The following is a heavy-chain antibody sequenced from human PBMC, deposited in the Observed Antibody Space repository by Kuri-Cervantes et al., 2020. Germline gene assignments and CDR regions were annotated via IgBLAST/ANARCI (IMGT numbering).Heavy chain of an antibody. CDR1: GGTFSSYA. V-gene: IGHV1-69*05. Sequence: SVKVSCKASGGTFSSYAISWVRQAPGQGLEWMGGIIPIFGTANYAQKFQDRVTITTDESTSTAYMELSSLRSEDTAVYYCARVIWASDGGYCTSTSCYGWFDPWGQGTLVTVSS. J-gene: IGHJ5*02. CDR3: ARVIWASDGGYCTSTSCYGWFDP. CDR2: IIPIFGTA. D-gene: IGHD2-2*01.